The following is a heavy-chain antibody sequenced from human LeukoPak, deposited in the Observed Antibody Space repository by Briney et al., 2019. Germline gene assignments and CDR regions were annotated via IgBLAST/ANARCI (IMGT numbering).Heavy chain of an antibody. D-gene: IGHD3-10*01. V-gene: IGHV3-74*01. CDR3: ARDHFGSGDN. CDR1: GFAFSAYW. CDR2: INRDGSTA. J-gene: IGHJ4*02. Sequence: GGSLRLSCSASGFAFSAYWMHWFRQAPAKGLVWVSRINRDGSTATYADSVKGRFTISRDNAQNALFLQMNSLRADDTAVYYCARDHFGSGDNWGQGTLVTVSS.